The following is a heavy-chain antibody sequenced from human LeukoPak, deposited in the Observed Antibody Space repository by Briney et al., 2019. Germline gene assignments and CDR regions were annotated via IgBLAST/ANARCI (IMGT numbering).Heavy chain of an antibody. CDR2: IYSSGST. V-gene: IGHV4-59*12. Sequence: SETLSLTCTVSGGSISSYYWSWIRQPPGKGLEWIGYIYSSGSTSYNPSLKSRVTISVDTSKNQFSLKLSSVTAADTAVYYCARELRSQYSGGSMWGQGTLVTVSS. J-gene: IGHJ4*02. D-gene: IGHD2-21*01. CDR3: ARELRSQYSGGSM. CDR1: GGSISSYY.